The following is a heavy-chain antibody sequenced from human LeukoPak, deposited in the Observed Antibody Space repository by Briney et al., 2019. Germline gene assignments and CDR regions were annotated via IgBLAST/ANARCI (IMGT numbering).Heavy chain of an antibody. D-gene: IGHD5-24*01. CDR2: ISSDGSRN. CDR1: GFNFSSYA. CDR3: VKALWGRSYNPLGF. J-gene: IGHJ4*02. Sequence: GTSLRLSCAASGFNFSSYAMHWVRRAPGKGREWVAVISSDGSRNYYTDSLRGRFTISRDNSKNTLYLQMNSLRPEDSAMYSCVKALWGRSYNPLGFWGQGTLVTVSS. V-gene: IGHV3-30*18.